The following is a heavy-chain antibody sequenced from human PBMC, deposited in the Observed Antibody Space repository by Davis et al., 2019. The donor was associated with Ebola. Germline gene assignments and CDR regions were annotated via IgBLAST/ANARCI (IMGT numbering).Heavy chain of an antibody. CDR2: ISGSGGST. J-gene: IGHJ6*02. Sequence: GESLKISCAASGFTFSSYAMSWVRQAPGKGLEWVSAISGSGGSTYYADSVKGRFTISRDNSKNTLYLQMNSLRAEDTAVYYCAKGDVELRNYYGMDVWGQGTSVTVSS. V-gene: IGHV3-23*01. CDR3: AKGDVELRNYYGMDV. CDR1: GFTFSSYA. D-gene: IGHD1-26*01.